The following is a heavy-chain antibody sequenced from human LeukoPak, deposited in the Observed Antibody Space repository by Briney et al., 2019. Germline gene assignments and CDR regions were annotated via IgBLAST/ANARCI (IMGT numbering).Heavy chain of an antibody. CDR3: VRDPVGGSTIFDC. CDR2: TYYRSKWYY. CDR1: GDSVSSNSAA. Sequence: SQTLSLTCVLSGDSVSSNSAAWNWIRQSPSRGLERLGRTYYRSKWYYDYSVAVKSRVTINPDTSKNQFSLQLGSVTPEDTAVYYCVRDPVGGSTIFDCWGRGTLVTVSS. D-gene: IGHD3-16*01. J-gene: IGHJ4*02. V-gene: IGHV6-1*01.